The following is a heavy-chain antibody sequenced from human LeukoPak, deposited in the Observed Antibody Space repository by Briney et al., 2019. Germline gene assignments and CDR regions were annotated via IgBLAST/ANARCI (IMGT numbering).Heavy chain of an antibody. CDR3: AIQYPSNSGSYLHAFDI. V-gene: IGHV4-30-4*01. CDR2: IYYSGST. J-gene: IGHJ3*02. CDR1: GGSISSGDYY. Sequence: SETPSLTCTVSGGSISSGDYYWSWIRQPPGKGLEWIGYIYYSGSTYYNPSLKSRVTISVDTSKNQFSLKLSSVTAADTAVYYCAIQYPSNSGSYLHAFDIWGQGTMVTVSS. D-gene: IGHD1-26*01.